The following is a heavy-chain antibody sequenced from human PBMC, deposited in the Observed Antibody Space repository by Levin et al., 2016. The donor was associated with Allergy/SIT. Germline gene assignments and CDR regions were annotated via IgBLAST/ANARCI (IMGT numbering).Heavy chain of an antibody. V-gene: IGHV3-23*01. J-gene: IGHJ4*02. CDR2: ISGSGGST. Sequence: GESLKISCAASGFTFSSYAMSWVRQAPGKGLEWVSAISGSGGSTYYADSVKGRFTISRDNSKNTLYLQMNSLRAEDTAVYYCAGSALGSGSYIKFDYWGQGTLVTVSS. D-gene: IGHD3-10*01. CDR3: AGSALGSGSYIKFDY. CDR1: GFTFSSYA.